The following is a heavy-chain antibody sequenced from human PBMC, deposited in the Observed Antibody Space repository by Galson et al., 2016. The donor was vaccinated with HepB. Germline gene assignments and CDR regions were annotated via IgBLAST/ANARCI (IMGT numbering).Heavy chain of an antibody. D-gene: IGHD5-12*01. CDR1: GGSISSYY. Sequence: ETLSLTCTVSGGSISSYYWSWIRQPPGKGLEWIGYIYDSGNTNYNPSLKSRVTISVDTSKNQFSLKLSSVNAADTAVYYCARAPRGGATITFDYWGQGTLVTGSS. J-gene: IGHJ4*02. CDR3: ARAPRGGATITFDY. CDR2: IYDSGNT. V-gene: IGHV4-59*01.